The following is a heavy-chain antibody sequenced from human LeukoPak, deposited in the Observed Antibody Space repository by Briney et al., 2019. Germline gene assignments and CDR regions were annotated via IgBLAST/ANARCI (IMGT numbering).Heavy chain of an antibody. CDR1: GGSISSSSYY. CDR3: ASYIRNIVVVVVATPRV. CDR2: IYYSGST. Sequence: PSETLSLTCTVSGGSISSSSYYWGWIRQPPGKGLEWIGSIYYSGSTYYNPSLKSRVTISVDTSKNQFSLKLSSVTAAGTAVYYCASYIRNIVVVVVATPRVWGQGTLVTVSS. V-gene: IGHV4-39*01. J-gene: IGHJ4*02. D-gene: IGHD2-15*01.